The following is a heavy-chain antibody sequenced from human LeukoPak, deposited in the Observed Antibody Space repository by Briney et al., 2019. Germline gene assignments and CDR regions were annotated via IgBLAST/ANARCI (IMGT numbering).Heavy chain of an antibody. D-gene: IGHD5-24*01. CDR3: ARVHRDGYSYDY. CDR1: GFTFSSYE. Sequence: GGSLRLSCAASGFTFSSYEMNWVRQAPGKGLEWVSYISSSDSMRYYADSVKGRFTISRDNAKNSLYLQMNSLKTEDTAVYYCARVHRDGYSYDYWGQGTLVTVSS. V-gene: IGHV3-48*03. J-gene: IGHJ4*02. CDR2: ISSSDSMR.